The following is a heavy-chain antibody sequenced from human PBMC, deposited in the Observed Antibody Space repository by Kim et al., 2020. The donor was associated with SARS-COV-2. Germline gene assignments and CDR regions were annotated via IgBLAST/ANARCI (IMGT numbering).Heavy chain of an antibody. Sequence: QKLQGRVTMTTDTSTSTAYMELRSLRSDDTAVYYCARDNGSGYYYYGMDVWGQGTTVTVSS. D-gene: IGHD3-10*01. J-gene: IGHJ6*02. V-gene: IGHV1-18*01. CDR3: ARDNGSGYYYYGMDV.